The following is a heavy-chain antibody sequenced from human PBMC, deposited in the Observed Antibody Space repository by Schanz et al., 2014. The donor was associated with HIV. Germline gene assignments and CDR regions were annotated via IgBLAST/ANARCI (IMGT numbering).Heavy chain of an antibody. D-gene: IGHD6-13*01. J-gene: IGHJ4*02. CDR3: ARVSGWSSFDY. CDR1: GYTFTSYG. V-gene: IGHV1-18*01. Sequence: QVQLVQSGAEVKKPGASVKVSCKASGYTFTSYGISWVRQAPGQGLEWMGWISVYNGNTTYAQKFQGRVTMTRDTSTSTVYMELSSLRSEDTALYYCARVSGWSSFDYWGQGTLVIVSS. CDR2: ISVYNGNT.